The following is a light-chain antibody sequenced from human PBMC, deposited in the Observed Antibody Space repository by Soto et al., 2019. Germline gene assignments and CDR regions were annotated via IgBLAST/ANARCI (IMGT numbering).Light chain of an antibody. V-gene: IGKV1-39*01. CDR1: QNINTY. CDR2: GTS. Sequence: DIQMTQSPSSLSASVGDRVTITCRASQNINTYLNWYQQNPGKAPKLLISGTSSLQSGVPSRFSGSGSGADFTLTISSLHPEDFATYYCQQSYSVPLTFGQGTKVEIK. J-gene: IGKJ1*01. CDR3: QQSYSVPLT.